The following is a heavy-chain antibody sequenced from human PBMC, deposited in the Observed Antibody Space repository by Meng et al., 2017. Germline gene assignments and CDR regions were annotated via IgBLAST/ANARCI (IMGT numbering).Heavy chain of an antibody. V-gene: IGHV3-74*02. Sequence: EVQLEESGGGIVQPGGSLRLSCAASGFTFGSYWMHWVRQVPGKGLVWVSRISGDGSITNYADSVKGRFTISRDNAKNTLYLQMNSLRPEDTAVYYCLDEAPRSDYWGQGSLVTVSS. CDR2: ISGDGSIT. D-gene: IGHD1-1*01. CDR1: GFTFGSYW. J-gene: IGHJ4*02. CDR3: LDEAPRSDY.